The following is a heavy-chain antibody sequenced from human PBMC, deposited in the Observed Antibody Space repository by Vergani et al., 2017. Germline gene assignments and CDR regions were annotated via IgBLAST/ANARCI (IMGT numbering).Heavy chain of an antibody. J-gene: IGHJ4*02. CDR2: IYSGGST. Sequence: EVQLVESGGGLVQPGGSLRLSCAASGFTVSSNYMSWVRQAPGKGLEWVSVIYSGGSTYYADSVKGRFTISRDNSKNTLYLQMNSLRAEDTAVYYCARKRGYYSCGSCCPVLDYWGQGTLVTVSS. CDR1: GFTVSSNY. CDR3: ARKRGYYSCGSCCPVLDY. D-gene: IGHD2-15*01. V-gene: IGHV3-66*02.